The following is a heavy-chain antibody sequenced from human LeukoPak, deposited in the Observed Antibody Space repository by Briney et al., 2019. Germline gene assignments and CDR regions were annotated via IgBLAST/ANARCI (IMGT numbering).Heavy chain of an antibody. J-gene: IGHJ3*02. Sequence: SETLSLTCAVYGGSFSGYYWSWIRQPPGKGLEWIGEINHSRSTNYNPSLKSRVTISVDTSKNQFSLKLSSVTAADTAVYYCARDLTGDAFDIWGQGTMVTVSS. V-gene: IGHV4-34*01. CDR1: GGSFSGYY. D-gene: IGHD7-27*01. CDR2: INHSRST. CDR3: ARDLTGDAFDI.